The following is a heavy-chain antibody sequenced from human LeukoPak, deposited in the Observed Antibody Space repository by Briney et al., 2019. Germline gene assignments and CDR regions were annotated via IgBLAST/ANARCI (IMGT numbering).Heavy chain of an antibody. J-gene: IGHJ6*04. Sequence: GGSLRLSCAASGFTFSSYWMHWVRQAPGKGLVWVSRINSDGSSTSYANSVKGRFTISRDNAKNTLYLQMNSLRAEDTAVYYCVSSYYGSGSYYSYYGMDVWGKGTTVTVSS. CDR3: VSSYYGSGSYYSYYGMDV. V-gene: IGHV3-74*01. CDR2: INSDGSST. D-gene: IGHD3-10*01. CDR1: GFTFSSYW.